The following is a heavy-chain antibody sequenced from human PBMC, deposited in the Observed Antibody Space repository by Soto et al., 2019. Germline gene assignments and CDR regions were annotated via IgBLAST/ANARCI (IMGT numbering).Heavy chain of an antibody. D-gene: IGHD2-15*01. CDR3: ARDLGYCRSGTCYREWFDP. Sequence: QVQLVQSGAEVKKPGASVKVSCKASGYIFTTHGISWVRQAPGQGLEWMGWVSGDNGHTNYAQSLQGRVTLTTDTSTKTAYMELRSLRSDDTAVYYCARDLGYCRSGTCYREWFDPWGQGTLVTVSS. CDR1: GYIFTTHG. J-gene: IGHJ5*02. V-gene: IGHV1-18*01. CDR2: VSGDNGHT.